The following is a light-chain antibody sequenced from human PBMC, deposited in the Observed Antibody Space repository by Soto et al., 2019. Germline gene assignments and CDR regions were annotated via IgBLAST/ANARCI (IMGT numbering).Light chain of an antibody. CDR3: AAWDETLNGYV. V-gene: IGLV1-44*01. CDR1: SSNIGSTT. Sequence: QSVLTQPPSASGTPGQRVTISCSGGSSNIGSTTVSWFQILPGTAPKLLITKTDRRPSGVPDRFSGSKSGTSGSLAISGLQSEDEAEYYCAAWDETLNGYVFGTGTKVTVL. CDR2: KTD. J-gene: IGLJ1*01.